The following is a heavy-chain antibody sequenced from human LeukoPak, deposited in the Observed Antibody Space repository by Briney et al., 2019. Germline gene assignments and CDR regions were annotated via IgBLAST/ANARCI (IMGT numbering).Heavy chain of an antibody. CDR2: ISGSDIST. CDR1: GFTFSNYA. Sequence: PGGSLRLSCAASGFTFSNYAMTWVRQAAGKGMEWVSAISGSDISTFYADFVKGRFIMFRDNSKSILYLKMNSLRAEDTALYYCAKQSTVSGGGFDYWGLGTLVTVSS. J-gene: IGHJ4*02. D-gene: IGHD4-17*01. CDR3: AKQSTVSGGGFDY. V-gene: IGHV3-23*01.